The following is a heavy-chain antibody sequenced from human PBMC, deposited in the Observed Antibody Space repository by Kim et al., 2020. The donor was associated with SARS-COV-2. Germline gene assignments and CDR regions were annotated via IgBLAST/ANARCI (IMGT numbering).Heavy chain of an antibody. D-gene: IGHD3-10*01. V-gene: IGHV4-39*01. CDR1: GGSISSSSYY. J-gene: IGHJ4*02. CDR2: IYYSGST. CDR3: ARLVTVPVINSGPFFDY. Sequence: SETLSLTCTVSGGSISSSSYYWGWIRQPPGKGLEWIGSIYYSGSTYYNPSLKSRVTISVDTSKNQFSLKLSSVTAADTAGYYCARLVTVPVINSGPFFDYWGQGTLVTVSS.